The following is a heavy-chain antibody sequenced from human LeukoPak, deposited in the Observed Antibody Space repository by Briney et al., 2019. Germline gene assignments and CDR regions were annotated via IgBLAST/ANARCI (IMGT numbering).Heavy chain of an antibody. CDR3: AKGIAVVFDY. J-gene: IGHJ4*02. D-gene: IGHD6-19*01. Sequence: GGSLRLSCAASGFTFSSYAMSWVRQAPGKGLEWVSAISGSGGSTYYADSVKGPFTISRDNSKNTLYLQMNSLTAEDTAVYYCAKGIAVVFDYWGQGTLVTVSS. V-gene: IGHV3-23*01. CDR2: ISGSGGST. CDR1: GFTFSSYA.